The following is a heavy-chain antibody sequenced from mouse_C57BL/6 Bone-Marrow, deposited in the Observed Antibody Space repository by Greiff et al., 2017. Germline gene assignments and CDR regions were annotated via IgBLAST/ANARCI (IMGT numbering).Heavy chain of an antibody. J-gene: IGHJ2*01. D-gene: IGHD1-1*01. CDR3: ARYYYVGFDY. Sequence: EVMLVESGGGLVQPGGSLKLSCAASGFTFSDYYMYWVRQTPEKRLEWVAYISNGGGSTYYPDTVKGRFTISRDNAKNTLYLQMSRLKSEDTAMYYCARYYYVGFDYWGQGTTLTVSS. V-gene: IGHV5-12*01. CDR2: ISNGGGST. CDR1: GFTFSDYY.